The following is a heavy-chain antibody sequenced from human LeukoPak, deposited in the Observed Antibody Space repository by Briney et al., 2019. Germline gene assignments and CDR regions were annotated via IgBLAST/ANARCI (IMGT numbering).Heavy chain of an antibody. Sequence: GGSLRLSCAASGFTVSSNYMSWVRQAPGKGLEWVSALHSGGHTFYADSVRGRFIISRDISKNTLHLQMNDLGAEDTALYYCVRGLSGVSSWYFDLWGRGTLVSVSS. CDR1: GFTVSSNY. CDR2: LHSGGHT. CDR3: VRGLSGVSSWYFDL. J-gene: IGHJ2*01. D-gene: IGHD7-27*01. V-gene: IGHV3-53*01.